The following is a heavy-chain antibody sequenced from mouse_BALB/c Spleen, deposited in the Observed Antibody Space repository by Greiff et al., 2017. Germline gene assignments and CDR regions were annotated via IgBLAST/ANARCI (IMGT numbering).Heavy chain of an antibody. V-gene: IGHV5-12-1*01. CDR3: ARQGYYGSSYVWFAY. Sequence: DVQLVESGGGLVKPGGSLKLSCAASGFAFSSYDMSWVRQTPEMRLEWVAYISSGGGSTYYPDTVKGRFTISRDNAKNTLYLQMSSLKSEDTAMYYCARQGYYGSSYVWFAYWGQGTLVTVSA. CDR2: ISSGGGST. CDR1: GFAFSSYD. D-gene: IGHD1-1*01. J-gene: IGHJ3*01.